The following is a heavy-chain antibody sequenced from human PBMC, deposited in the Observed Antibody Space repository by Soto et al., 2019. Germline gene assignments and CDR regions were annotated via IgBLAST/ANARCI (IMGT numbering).Heavy chain of an antibody. Sequence: PSETLSLTCTVSGGSVSSGSYYWSWIRQPPGKGLEWFGYIYYSGSTNYNPSLKSRVTISVDTSKNQFSLKLSSVTAADTAVYYCARGTFYSYGAPYYFDYWGQGTLVTVSS. CDR3: ARGTFYSYGAPYYFDY. J-gene: IGHJ4*02. D-gene: IGHD5-18*01. CDR1: GGSVSSGSYY. V-gene: IGHV4-61*01. CDR2: IYYSGST.